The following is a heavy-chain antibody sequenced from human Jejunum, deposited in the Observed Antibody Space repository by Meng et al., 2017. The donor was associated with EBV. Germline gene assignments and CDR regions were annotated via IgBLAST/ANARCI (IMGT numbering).Heavy chain of an antibody. J-gene: IGHJ4*02. V-gene: IGHV4-4*02. Sequence: QGQLQEAGPGLVKPSGTLSLTCAVPTDFISSYEWWSWVRQPPGKGLEWLGEINQVGSTYYNPSLKSRVTISIDTSKRQFSLRLNSMTAADTAVYYCARASSERLLDYWGQGTLVTVSS. CDR2: INQVGST. CDR3: ARASSERLLDY. D-gene: IGHD1-14*01. CDR1: TDFISSYEW.